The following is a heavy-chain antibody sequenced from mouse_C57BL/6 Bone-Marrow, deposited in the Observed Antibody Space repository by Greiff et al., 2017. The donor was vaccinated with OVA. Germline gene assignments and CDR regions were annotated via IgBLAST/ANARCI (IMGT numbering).Heavy chain of an antibody. CDR1: GFTFSDYG. V-gene: IGHV5-17*01. Sequence: EVKLVESGGGLVKPGGSLKLSCAASGFTFSDYGMHWVRQAPEKGLEWVAYISSGSSTIYYADTVKGRFTISRDNAKNTLFLQLTSLRSEDTAMYYCASGTVPYYFDDWGQGTTLTVSS. D-gene: IGHD1-1*01. CDR3: ASGTVPYYFDD. J-gene: IGHJ2*01. CDR2: ISSGSSTI.